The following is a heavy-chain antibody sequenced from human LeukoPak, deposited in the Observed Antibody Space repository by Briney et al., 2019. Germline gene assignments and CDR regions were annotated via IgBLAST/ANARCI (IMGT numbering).Heavy chain of an antibody. CDR1: GFTFSSYS. CDR3: ARETDTIFGVVTGFDY. V-gene: IGHV3-21*01. D-gene: IGHD3-3*01. Sequence: GGSLRLSCAASGFTFSSYSMNWVRQAPGKGLEWVSSISSSSSYIYYADSVKGRFTISRDNAKNSLYLQMNSLRAEDTAVYYCARETDTIFGVVTGFDYWGQGTLVTVSS. CDR2: ISSSSSYI. J-gene: IGHJ4*02.